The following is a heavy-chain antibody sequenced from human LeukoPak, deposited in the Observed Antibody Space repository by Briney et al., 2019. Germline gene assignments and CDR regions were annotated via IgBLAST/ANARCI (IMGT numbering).Heavy chain of an antibody. D-gene: IGHD3-10*01. CDR1: GGSFSGYY. CDR3: ARYPLSSGAFDI. J-gene: IGHJ3*02. V-gene: IGHV4-34*01. Sequence: SETLSLTCAVYGGSFSGYYWSWIRQPPGKGLEWIGEINHSGSTNYNPSLKSRVTISVDTSKNQFSLKLSSVTAADTAVYYCARYPLSSGAFDIWGQGTMVVVSS. CDR2: INHSGST.